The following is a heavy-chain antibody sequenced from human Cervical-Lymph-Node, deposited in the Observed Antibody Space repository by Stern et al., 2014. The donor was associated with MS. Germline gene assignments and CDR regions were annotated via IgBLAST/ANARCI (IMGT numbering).Heavy chain of an antibody. CDR1: GDSIRSYF. CDR3: ARKADWGDYFDY. V-gene: IGHV4-59*08. Sequence: VQLQESGPGLLKPSETLSLTCTVSGDSIRSYFWTWIRQPPGKTLEWIGYIYYSGSADYNPSLKRRFPMSLDTSRKQFPLKLSSGTAADTAVYYCARKADWGDYFDYWGQGTLVTVSS. D-gene: IGHD7-27*01. J-gene: IGHJ4*02. CDR2: IYYSGSA.